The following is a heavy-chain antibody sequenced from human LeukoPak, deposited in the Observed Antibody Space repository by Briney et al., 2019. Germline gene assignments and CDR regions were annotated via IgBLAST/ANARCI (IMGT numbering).Heavy chain of an antibody. J-gene: IGHJ4*02. D-gene: IGHD3-3*01. CDR3: AKDRESLEWLFQDY. Sequence: PGGSLRLSCAASGFTVSSNYMSWVRQAPGKGLEWVSVIYSGGSTYYADSVKGRFTISRDNSKNTLYLQMNSLRAEDTAVYYCAKDRESLEWLFQDYWGQGTLVTVSS. CDR2: IYSGGST. CDR1: GFTVSSNY. V-gene: IGHV3-53*05.